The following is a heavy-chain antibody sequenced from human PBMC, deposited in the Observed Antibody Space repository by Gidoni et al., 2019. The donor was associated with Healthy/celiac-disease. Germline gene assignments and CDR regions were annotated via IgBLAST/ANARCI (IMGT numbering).Heavy chain of an antibody. CDR2: ISSSSSYI. Sequence: EVQLVESGGGLVKPGGSLRLSCAASGFAFSSYSMNWVRQAPGKGLEWVSSISSSSSYIYYADSVKGRFTISRDNAKNSLYLQMNSLRAEDTAVYYCAREVVAAPYYYYGMDVWGQGTTVTVSS. J-gene: IGHJ6*02. CDR3: AREVVAAPYYYYGMDV. CDR1: GFAFSSYS. V-gene: IGHV3-21*01. D-gene: IGHD2-15*01.